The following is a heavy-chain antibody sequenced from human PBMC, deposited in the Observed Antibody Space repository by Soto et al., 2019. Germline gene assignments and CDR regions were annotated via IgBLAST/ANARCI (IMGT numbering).Heavy chain of an antibody. V-gene: IGHV1-18*04. D-gene: IGHD3-10*01. CDR1: GYTFTSYG. Sequence: GASVKVSCKTSGYTFTSYGISWVRQAPGQGLEWVGWISAYNGNTNYAQKLQGRVTMTTDTSTSTAYMELRSLRSDDTAVYYCARDPYYYGSGEAHIDYWGQGTLVTVSS. CDR3: ARDPYYYGSGEAHIDY. CDR2: ISAYNGNT. J-gene: IGHJ4*02.